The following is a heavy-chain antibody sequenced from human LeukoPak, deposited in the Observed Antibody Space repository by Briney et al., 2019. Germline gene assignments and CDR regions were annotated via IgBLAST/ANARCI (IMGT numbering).Heavy chain of an antibody. CDR1: GYTFTSYG. D-gene: IGHD1-26*01. Sequence: ASVKVSCKASGYTFTSYGISWVRQAPGQGLEWMGWISAYNGNTNYAQKFQGRVTMTTDTSTSTGYMELRSLRSDDTAVYYCARDLKRTVGATTASDYWGQGTLVTVSP. J-gene: IGHJ4*02. CDR3: ARDLKRTVGATTASDY. V-gene: IGHV1-18*01. CDR2: ISAYNGNT.